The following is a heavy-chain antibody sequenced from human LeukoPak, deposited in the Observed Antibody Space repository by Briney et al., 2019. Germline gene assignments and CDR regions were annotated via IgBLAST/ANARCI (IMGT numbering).Heavy chain of an antibody. CDR2: ISSSGSI. CDR3: AREGYGGTSDAFDI. Sequence: GGSLRLSCATSGFTFSAYEMDWVRQAPGKGLEWVSYISSSGSIYYTDSVKGRFTISRDNAKNSLYLQMNSLRAEDTAIYYCAREGYGGTSDAFDIWGQATMVTVSS. V-gene: IGHV3-48*03. CDR1: GFTFSAYE. J-gene: IGHJ3*02. D-gene: IGHD4-23*01.